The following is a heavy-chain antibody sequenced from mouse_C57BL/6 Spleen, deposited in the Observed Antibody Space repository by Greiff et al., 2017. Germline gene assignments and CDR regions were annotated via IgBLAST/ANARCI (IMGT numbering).Heavy chain of an antibody. CDR2: ISGGGGNT. CDR3: ARHMDPYAMDY. D-gene: IGHD1-1*02. Sequence: EVQLVESGGGLVKPGGSLKLSCAASGFTFSSYTMSWVRQTPEKRLEWVATISGGGGNTYYPDSVKGRFTISRDNAKNTLYLQMSSLRSEDTALYYYARHMDPYAMDYWGQGTSVTVSS. V-gene: IGHV5-9*01. J-gene: IGHJ4*01. CDR1: GFTFSSYT.